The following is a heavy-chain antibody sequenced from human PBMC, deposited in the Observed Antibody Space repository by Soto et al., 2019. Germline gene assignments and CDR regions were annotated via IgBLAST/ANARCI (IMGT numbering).Heavy chain of an antibody. Sequence: GGSLRLSCAASGFTFSNAWMSWVRQAPGKGLEWVGRIKSKTDGGTTDYAAPVKGRFTISRDDSKNTLYLQMNSLKTEDTAVYYCTTGGSPQPSTTAYQTTVTTRPFDYWGQGTLVTVSS. J-gene: IGHJ4*02. CDR1: GFTFSNAW. D-gene: IGHD4-17*01. CDR2: IKSKTDGGTT. V-gene: IGHV3-15*01. CDR3: TTGGSPQPSTTAYQTTVTTRPFDY.